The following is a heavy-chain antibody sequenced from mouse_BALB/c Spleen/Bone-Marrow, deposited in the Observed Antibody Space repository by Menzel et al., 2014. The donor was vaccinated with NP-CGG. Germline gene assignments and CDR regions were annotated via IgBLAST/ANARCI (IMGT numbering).Heavy chain of an antibody. CDR1: GYTFTDYA. CDR3: AREGYASTAWVAY. Sequence: QVQLQQSGPELVRPGVSVKISCKGSGYTFTDYAMHWVKQSHAKSLEWIGVINTYSGNTNYNQNFKGKATMTVDKSSSTAFMELARLTYEDSAIYYCAREGYASTAWVAYWGQGTLVTVSA. CDR2: INTYSGNT. V-gene: IGHV1-67*01. D-gene: IGHD1-1*01. J-gene: IGHJ3*01.